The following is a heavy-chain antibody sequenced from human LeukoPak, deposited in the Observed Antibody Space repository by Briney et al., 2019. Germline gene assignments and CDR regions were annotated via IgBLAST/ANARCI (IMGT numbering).Heavy chain of an antibody. Sequence: PGGSLRLSCAVSGFTFSGFSMSWVRQAPGKGLGWVAKMNEYGSEIFYVDSVKGRFTISRDNAKNTLYLQMNSLRVEDTAIYYCARGGSCSGGNCKYTRKEIDYWGQGTLVTVSS. D-gene: IGHD2-15*01. CDR3: ARGGSCSGGNCKYTRKEIDY. CDR1: GFTFSGFS. CDR2: MNEYGSEI. V-gene: IGHV3-7*01. J-gene: IGHJ4*02.